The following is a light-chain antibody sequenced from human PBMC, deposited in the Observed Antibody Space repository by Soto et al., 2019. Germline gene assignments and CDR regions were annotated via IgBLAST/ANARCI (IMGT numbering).Light chain of an antibody. J-gene: IGLJ1*01. CDR1: NSDVGGSSY. Sequence: QSALTQPAAVSGSPGQSIAISFTGTNSDVGGSSYVSWYQQHPGMAPKLLIYDVSSRPSGISNRFSGSKSGNTASLTISGLQAEDEADYYCSSYTTSITYVFGTGTKVPVL. CDR3: SSYTTSITYV. V-gene: IGLV2-14*03. CDR2: DVS.